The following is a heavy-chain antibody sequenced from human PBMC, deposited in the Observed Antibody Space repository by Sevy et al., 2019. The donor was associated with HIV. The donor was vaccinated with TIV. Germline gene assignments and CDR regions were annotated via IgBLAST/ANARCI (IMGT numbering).Heavy chain of an antibody. CDR2: IYSSGNT. V-gene: IGHV4-61*03. Sequence: SETLSLSCSVSGASVSRDNYYWTWIRQPPGRGLEWIGYIYSSGNTHYNSSLSSRVTISLDTSKNHFSLNLRSVTAADTAFYYCARGQIWNHVHWFDSWGQGILVTVSS. CDR1: GASVSRDNYY. J-gene: IGHJ5*01. D-gene: IGHD1-1*01. CDR3: ARGQIWNHVHWFDS.